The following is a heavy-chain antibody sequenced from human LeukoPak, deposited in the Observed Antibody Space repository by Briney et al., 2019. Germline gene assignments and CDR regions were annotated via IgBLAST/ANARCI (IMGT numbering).Heavy chain of an antibody. D-gene: IGHD4-11*01. V-gene: IGHV3-48*02. J-gene: IGHJ5*02. CDR2: ISTTGNTI. CDR3: AREARMTTVFSWFDP. Sequence: GGSLRLSCAASGFTFSNYKMTWVRQAPGKGLEWLSYISTTGNTIYYTDSVKGRFTVSRDNAKSSLYLQMNSLRDEGTAVYYCAREARMTTVFSWFDPWGQGTLVTVSS. CDR1: GFTFSNYK.